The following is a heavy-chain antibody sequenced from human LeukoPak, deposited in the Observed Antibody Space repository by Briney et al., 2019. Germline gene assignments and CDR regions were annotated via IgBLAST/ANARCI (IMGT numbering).Heavy chain of an antibody. Sequence: GGSLRLSCAASGFTFSSYSMNWVRQAPGKGLEWVSSISSSSSYIYYADSVKGRFTISRDNSKNTLYLQMNSLRAEDTAVYYCAKERGDYEEFDYWGQGTLVTVSS. V-gene: IGHV3-21*04. CDR1: GFTFSSYS. D-gene: IGHD4-17*01. CDR2: ISSSSSYI. J-gene: IGHJ4*02. CDR3: AKERGDYEEFDY.